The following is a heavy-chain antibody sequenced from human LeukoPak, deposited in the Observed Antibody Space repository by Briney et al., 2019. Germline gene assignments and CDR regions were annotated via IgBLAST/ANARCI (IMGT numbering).Heavy chain of an antibody. CDR3: ARGQAGRDAFDI. D-gene: IGHD6-19*01. CDR2: IYYSGST. Sequence: PSETLSLTCTVSGGSISSYYWSWIRQPPGKGLEWIGYIYYSGSTNYNPSLQSRVTISLDTSKNQFSLNLSSVTAADTAVYYCARGQAGRDAFDIWGQGTMVTVSS. CDR1: GGSISSYY. J-gene: IGHJ3*02. V-gene: IGHV4-59*01.